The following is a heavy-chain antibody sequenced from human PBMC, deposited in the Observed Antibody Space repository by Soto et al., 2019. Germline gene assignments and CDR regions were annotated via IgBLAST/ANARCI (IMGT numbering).Heavy chain of an antibody. CDR1: GFTFSSYS. CDR2: ISSSSSYI. J-gene: IGHJ6*02. CDR3: ARAYYYDSSGYGGFNFPVARGMDV. D-gene: IGHD3-22*01. Sequence: VQLVESGGGVVQPGRSLRLSCAASGFTFSSYSMNWVRQAPGKGLEWVSSISSSSSYIYYADSVKGRFTISRDNAKNSLYLQMNSLRAEDTAVYYCARAYYYDSSGYGGFNFPVARGMDVWGQGTTVTVSS. V-gene: IGHV3-21*01.